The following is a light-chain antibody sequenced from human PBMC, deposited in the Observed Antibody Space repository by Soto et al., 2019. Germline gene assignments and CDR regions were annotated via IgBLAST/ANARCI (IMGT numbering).Light chain of an antibody. CDR1: QSISSW. J-gene: IGKJ1*01. Sequence: DIQMTQSPSALSASVGDRVTITCRASQSISSWLAWYQQKPGKAPKLLIYDASSLKSGVPSRFSGSGSGTEFTLTISSLQRDDFATYYCQQYNSYRTFGQGTKVEIK. V-gene: IGKV1-5*01. CDR2: DAS. CDR3: QQYNSYRT.